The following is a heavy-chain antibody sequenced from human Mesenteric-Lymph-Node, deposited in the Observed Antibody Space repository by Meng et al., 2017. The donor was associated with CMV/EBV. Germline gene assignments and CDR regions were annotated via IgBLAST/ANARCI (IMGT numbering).Heavy chain of an antibody. D-gene: IGHD3-22*01. V-gene: IGHV4-39*07. CDR2: IFNSGRT. Sequence: YYWDWIRQPPGKGLEWIGNIFNSGRTSYNSSLRSRVTMSIDTSKKQLSLKMTSVTVADTAVYYCARDHTTMISAAGLGYFRLDPWGQGVLVTVSS. CDR1: YY. CDR3: ARDHTTMISAAGLGYFRLDP. J-gene: IGHJ5*02.